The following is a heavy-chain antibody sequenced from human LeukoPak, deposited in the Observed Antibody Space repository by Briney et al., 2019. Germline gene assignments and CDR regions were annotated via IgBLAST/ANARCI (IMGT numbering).Heavy chain of an antibody. Sequence: GRSLRLSCAASGFTFTSYSMNWVRQAPGKGLLWVSRINSDGSATIYADSVRGRFTISRDNAKNTLYLQMSGLRVEDTAVYHCASDSPYYGMDVWGQGTTVTVSS. J-gene: IGHJ6*02. CDR1: GFTFTSYS. CDR2: INSDGSAT. V-gene: IGHV3-74*01. CDR3: ASDSPYYGMDV.